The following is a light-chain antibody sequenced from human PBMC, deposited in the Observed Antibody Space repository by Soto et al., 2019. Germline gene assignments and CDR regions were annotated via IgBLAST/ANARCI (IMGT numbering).Light chain of an antibody. CDR2: GVS. CDR3: QQCDDLPLT. CDR1: HDITNY. J-gene: IGKJ3*01. Sequence: DIPLTQSPSSLSASVGDRVTITCQASHDITNYLNWYQQKPGKAPKLLIYGVSNLEAGVPSRFSGSGSGTYFTLTISSLQPEDIGTYFCQQCDDLPLTFGPGTKVDI. V-gene: IGKV1-33*01.